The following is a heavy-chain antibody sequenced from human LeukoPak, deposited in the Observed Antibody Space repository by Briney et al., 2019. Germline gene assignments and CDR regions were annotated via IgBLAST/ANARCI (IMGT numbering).Heavy chain of an antibody. CDR2: ISYDGSNK. J-gene: IGHJ4*02. V-gene: IGHV3-30*04. CDR3: ARARETTTVDY. Sequence: GGSLRLSCAASGFTFSSYAMHWVRQAPGKGLEWVAVISYDGSNKYYADSVKGRFTISRDNSKNTLYLQMNSLRAEDTAVYYCARARETTTVDYWGQGTLVTVSS. D-gene: IGHD4-17*01. CDR1: GFTFSSYA.